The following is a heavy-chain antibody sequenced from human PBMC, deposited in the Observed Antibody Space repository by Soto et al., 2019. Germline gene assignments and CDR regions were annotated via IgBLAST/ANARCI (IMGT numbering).Heavy chain of an antibody. D-gene: IGHD6-19*01. CDR3: AGDGIAVAGTGNFDF. CDR2: INGDGSST. V-gene: IGHV3-74*03. CDR1: GFTFSRYW. J-gene: IGHJ4*02. Sequence: EVQLVESGGGLVQPGGSLRLSCAASGFTFSRYWMHWVRQAPGEGLVWVSRINGDGSSTTYAESVKGRFTISRDNVMSMVYVQMNSLRVEDTATYFCAGDGIAVAGTGNFDFWGQGTLVTVSS.